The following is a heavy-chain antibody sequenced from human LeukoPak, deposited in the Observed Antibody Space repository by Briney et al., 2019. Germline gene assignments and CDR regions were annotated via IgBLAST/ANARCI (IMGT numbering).Heavy chain of an antibody. CDR1: GFTFSSFG. J-gene: IGHJ4*02. D-gene: IGHD3-10*01. CDR3: ARESRGELFAPPDY. Sequence: GGSLRLSCAASGFTFSSFGMRWVRQAPGKGLEWVAIIWYNGRNETYADSVKGRFTISRDNSKNTLYLYMNSLRAEDTAVYYCARESRGELFAPPDYWGQGTLVTVSS. CDR2: IWYNGRNE. V-gene: IGHV3-33*01.